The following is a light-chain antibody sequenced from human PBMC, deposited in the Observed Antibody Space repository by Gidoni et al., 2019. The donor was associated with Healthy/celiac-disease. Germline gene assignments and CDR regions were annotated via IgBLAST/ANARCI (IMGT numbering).Light chain of an antibody. CDR1: QSMSSN. Sequence: EIVMPQPPATLSVSPGERATLPCRASQSMSSNLAWYKQKPGQAPRLLIYGAATRATGIPARFSCSGSGTEFSLTISSLQSEDFAVYYCQQYNNWTPITFGQGTKVEIK. J-gene: IGKJ1*01. V-gene: IGKV3-15*01. CDR2: GAA. CDR3: QQYNNWTPIT.